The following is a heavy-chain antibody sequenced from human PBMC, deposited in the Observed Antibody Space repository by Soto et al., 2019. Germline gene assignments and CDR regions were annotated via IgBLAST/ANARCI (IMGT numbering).Heavy chain of an antibody. CDR3: ARNRHTRYYDFSYGMDV. Sequence: GGSLRLSCAASGFTFSSYSMNWVRQAPGKGLEWVSYISSSSSTIYYADSVKGRFTISRDNAKNSLYLQMNSLRDEDTAVYYCARNRHTRYYDFSYGMDVWGQGTTVTVSS. J-gene: IGHJ6*02. D-gene: IGHD3-3*01. CDR2: ISSSSSTI. CDR1: GFTFSSYS. V-gene: IGHV3-48*02.